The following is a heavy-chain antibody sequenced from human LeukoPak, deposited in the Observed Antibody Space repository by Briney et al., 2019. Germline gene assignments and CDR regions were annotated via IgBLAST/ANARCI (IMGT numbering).Heavy chain of an antibody. CDR1: RFTPCSYR. D-gene: IGHD3-22*01. V-gene: IGHV3-30*02. J-gene: IGHJ4*02. CDR2: IRYGGSNK. CDR3: AKGGQYYYDGSGFFDY. Sequence: GGSLRLSCAASRFTPCSYRMHGVRQAPGKGLEWVSFIRYGGSNKYYADSVKGRFTISRDNSKNTLYLQMNSLRAEDTAVYYCAKGGQYYYDGSGFFDYWGQGTLVTVSS.